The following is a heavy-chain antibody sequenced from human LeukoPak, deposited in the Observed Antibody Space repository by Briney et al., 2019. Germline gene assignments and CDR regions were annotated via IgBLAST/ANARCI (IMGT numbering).Heavy chain of an antibody. J-gene: IGHJ4*02. D-gene: IGHD1-26*01. CDR2: ISAYNGNT. CDR1: GYTFTSYG. V-gene: IGHV1-18*01. CDR3: ARLVVGATTRGDY. Sequence: ASVKVSCKASGYTFTSYGISWVRQAPGQGLEWMGWISAYNGNTNYAQKFQGRVTMTRDTSISTAYMELSRLRSDDTAVYYCARLVVGATTRGDYWGQGTLVTVSS.